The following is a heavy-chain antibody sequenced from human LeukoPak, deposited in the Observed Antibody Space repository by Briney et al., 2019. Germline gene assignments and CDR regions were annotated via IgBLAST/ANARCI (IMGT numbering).Heavy chain of an antibody. V-gene: IGHV3-74*01. CDR2: INIVGGST. Sequence: PGGSLRLSCAASLFTFSNYLMHSVRQAPAKGLVWVSRINIVGGSTAYQDSVKRRFTISRDTATNTLYLQMNSLRAEDPAVYYCARGWGYSSSSGSPSMFDPWGQGTLVTVSS. J-gene: IGHJ5*02. CDR3: ARGWGYSSSSGSPSMFDP. D-gene: IGHD6-6*01. CDR1: LFTFSNYL.